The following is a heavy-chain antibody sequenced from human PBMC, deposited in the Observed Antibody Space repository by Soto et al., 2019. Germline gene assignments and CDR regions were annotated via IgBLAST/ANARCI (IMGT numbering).Heavy chain of an antibody. J-gene: IGHJ6*03. D-gene: IGHD3-3*02. CDR3: AKVSSPFLEWLLSKDYYYYMDV. CDR1: GFTFSSYD. CDR2: IGTAGDT. Sequence: PGGSLRLSCAASGFTFSSYDMHWVRQATGKGLEWVSAIGTAGDTYYPGSVKGRFTISRDNAKNTLYLQMNSLRAEDTAVYYCAKVSSPFLEWLLSKDYYYYMDVWGKGTTVTVSS. V-gene: IGHV3-13*01.